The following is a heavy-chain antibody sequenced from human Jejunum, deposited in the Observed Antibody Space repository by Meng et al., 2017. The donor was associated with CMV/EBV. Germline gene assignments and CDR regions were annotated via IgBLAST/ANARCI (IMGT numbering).Heavy chain of an antibody. J-gene: IGHJ4*01. D-gene: IGHD1-26*01. Sequence: KASGYIFTTHYVHWVRQAPGQGLEWMGIINPSGGSTSYAQKLQGRVTMTRDTSASTAYMELRSLKSDDTAVYYCARDRVGEPTFDYWGQGTLVTVSS. CDR1: GYIFTTHY. CDR3: ARDRVGEPTFDY. CDR2: INPSGGST. V-gene: IGHV1-46*01.